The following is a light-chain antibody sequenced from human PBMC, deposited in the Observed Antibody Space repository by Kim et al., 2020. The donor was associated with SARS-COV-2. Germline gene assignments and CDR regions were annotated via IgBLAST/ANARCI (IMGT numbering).Light chain of an antibody. CDR1: QFVTSSY. Sequence: LAPGERATLSCRARQFVTSSYFAWYQQKPGQPPRLLIHNVINRATGIPDRFSGSGSGTDFTLTISRLEPEDFAVYYCQQYDSPLTFGGGTKVDIK. CDR3: QQYDSPLT. J-gene: IGKJ4*01. V-gene: IGKV3-20*01. CDR2: NVI.